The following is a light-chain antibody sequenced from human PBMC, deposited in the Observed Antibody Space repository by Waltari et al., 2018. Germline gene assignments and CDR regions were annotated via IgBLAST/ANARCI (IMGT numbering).Light chain of an antibody. V-gene: IGLV2-14*03. CDR1: SRYVGGYNY. J-gene: IGLJ2*01. CDR3: SAYISSSTLEL. CDR2: DVN. Sequence: QSALTQPASVSGSPGQSITISCTGTSRYVGGYNYVSWYQQHPGKAPKPMIFDVNNRPSGVSNRFSGSKSGNTASLTISGLQAEDEADYYCSAYISSSTLELFGGGTRLTVL.